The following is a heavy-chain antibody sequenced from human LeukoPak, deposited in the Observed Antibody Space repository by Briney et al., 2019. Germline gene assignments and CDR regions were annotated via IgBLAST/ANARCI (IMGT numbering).Heavy chain of an antibody. V-gene: IGHV3-74*01. Sequence: GGSLRLSCTASGNYWMHWVRRAPGKGLVWVSHINSDGSWTSYADSVKGRFTISKDNAKNTVYLQMNSLRAEDTAVYYCVSFYETYWGRGTLVTVSS. CDR1: GNYW. CDR2: INSDGSWT. CDR3: VSFYETY. D-gene: IGHD2/OR15-2a*01. J-gene: IGHJ4*02.